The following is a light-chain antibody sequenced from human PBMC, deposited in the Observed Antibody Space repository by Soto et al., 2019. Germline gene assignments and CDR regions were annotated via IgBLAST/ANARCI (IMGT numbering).Light chain of an antibody. J-gene: IGLJ2*01. Sequence: SYELTQPPSVSVAPRQTARIPCGGNNIGDKSVHWYQQKPGQAPLMVLYDDTDRPSGIPERFSGSNSGNTATLTITGVEAGDEAEYFCQVWDSGSDPVVFGGGTKLTVL. CDR3: QVWDSGSDPVV. CDR2: DDT. V-gene: IGLV3-21*02. CDR1: NIGDKS.